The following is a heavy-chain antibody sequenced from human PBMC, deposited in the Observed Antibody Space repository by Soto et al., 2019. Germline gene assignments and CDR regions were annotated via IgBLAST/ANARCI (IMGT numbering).Heavy chain of an antibody. Sequence: ASVKVSCKAAGYTFISYGISWVRQAPGQGLEGMGWISTHNGDTNNSPKLQGRVTLTTDTSTSTTYMELRSLGSDDTAVYYCARHPGRSENYQNDYWGQGTLVTVSS. CDR2: ISTHNGDT. CDR3: ARHPGRSENYQNDY. D-gene: IGHD3-10*01. CDR1: GYTFISYG. V-gene: IGHV1-18*04. J-gene: IGHJ4*02.